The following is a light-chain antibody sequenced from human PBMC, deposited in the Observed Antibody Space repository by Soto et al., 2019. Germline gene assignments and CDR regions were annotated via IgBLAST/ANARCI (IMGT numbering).Light chain of an antibody. J-gene: IGLJ2*01. V-gene: IGLV1-40*01. CDR2: GNN. CDR3: QSYDSSLSAL. CDR1: SSNIGAGYD. Sequence: QSVLTQPPSLAGAPGQRVTISCTGSSSNIGAGYDVHWYQQLPGTAPKLLIYGNNNRPSGVPDRFSGSKSGTSAYLAITGLQAEDEADYYCQSYDSSLSALFGGGTKLTVL.